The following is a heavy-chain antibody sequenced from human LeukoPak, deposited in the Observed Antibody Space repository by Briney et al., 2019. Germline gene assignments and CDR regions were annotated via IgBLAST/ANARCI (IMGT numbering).Heavy chain of an antibody. J-gene: IGHJ1*01. CDR2: ISSSSSYI. CDR3: ARDLGGSSWYPETKYFQH. V-gene: IGHV3-21*01. Sequence: GRSLRLSCVASGFTFSSYTMNWVRQAPGKGLEWVSSISSSSSYIYYADSMKGRFTISRDNAKNSLYLQMNSLRAEDTAVYYCARDLGGSSWYPETKYFQHWGQGTLVTVSS. CDR1: GFTFSSYT. D-gene: IGHD6-13*01.